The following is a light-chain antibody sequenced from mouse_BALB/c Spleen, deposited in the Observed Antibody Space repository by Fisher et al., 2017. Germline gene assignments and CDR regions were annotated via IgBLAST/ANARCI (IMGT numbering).Light chain of an antibody. Sequence: DIVMTQTTALMAASPGEKVTITCSVSSSISSSNLHWYQQKSETSPKLWIYDTSKLASGVPARFSGSGSGTSYSLTISSMEAEDAATYYCQQWSSNPPTFGGGTKLEIK. CDR3: QQWSSNPPT. J-gene: IGKJ2*01. V-gene: IGKV4-53*01. CDR1: SSISSSN. CDR2: DTS.